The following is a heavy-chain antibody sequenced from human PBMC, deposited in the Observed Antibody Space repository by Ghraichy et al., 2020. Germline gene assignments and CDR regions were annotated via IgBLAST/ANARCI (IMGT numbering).Heavy chain of an antibody. D-gene: IGHD3-22*01. J-gene: IGHJ2*01. CDR3: ARAPRYYDSSGYSNRYFDL. CDR1: GCSISSGGYS. V-gene: IGHV4-30-2*01. CDR2: IYHSGST. Sequence: SETLSLTCAVSGCSISSGGYSWSWIRQPPGKGLEWIGYIYHSGSTYYNPSLKSRVTISVDRSKNQFSLKLSSVTAADTAVYYCARAPRYYDSSGYSNRYFDLWGRGTLVTVSS.